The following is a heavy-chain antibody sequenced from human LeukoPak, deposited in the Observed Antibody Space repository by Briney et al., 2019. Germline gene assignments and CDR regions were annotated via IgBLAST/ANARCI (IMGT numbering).Heavy chain of an antibody. V-gene: IGHV4-61*02. CDR3: ARSSGSYTLDY. D-gene: IGHD1-26*01. CDR2: IYTSGST. Sequence: SQTLSLTCTVSGGSISSGSYYWSWIRQPAGKGLEWIGRIYTSGSTNYNPSLKSRVTISVDTSKNQFSLKLSSVTAADTAVYYCARSSGSYTLDYWGQGTLVTVCS. CDR1: GGSISSGSYY. J-gene: IGHJ4*02.